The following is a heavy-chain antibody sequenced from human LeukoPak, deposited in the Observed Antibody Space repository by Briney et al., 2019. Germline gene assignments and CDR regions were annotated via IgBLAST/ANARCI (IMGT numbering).Heavy chain of an antibody. D-gene: IGHD3-9*01. V-gene: IGHV3-11*01. Sequence: PGGSLRLSCAASGFTFSDYYMSWIRQAPGKGLEWVSYISSSGSTIYYADSVKGRFTISRDNAKNSLYLQMNSLRAEDTAVYYCASDPSTLRYFDWLYPSFDYWGQGTLVTVSS. CDR3: ASDPSTLRYFDWLYPSFDY. J-gene: IGHJ4*02. CDR2: ISSSGSTI. CDR1: GFTFSDYY.